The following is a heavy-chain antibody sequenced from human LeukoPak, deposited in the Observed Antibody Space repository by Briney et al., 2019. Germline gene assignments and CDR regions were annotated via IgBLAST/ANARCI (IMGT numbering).Heavy chain of an antibody. D-gene: IGHD5-18*01. CDR2: ISSSSSTI. V-gene: IGHV3-48*01. Sequence: GGSLRLSCAASGFTFSSYSMNWVRQAPGKGLEWVSYISSSSSTIYYADSVKGRFTISRDNSKNTLYLQMNSLRAEDTTIYYCAKERGSYGFSAYYYYGMDVWGQGTTVTVSS. CDR1: GFTFSSYS. J-gene: IGHJ6*02. CDR3: AKERGSYGFSAYYYYGMDV.